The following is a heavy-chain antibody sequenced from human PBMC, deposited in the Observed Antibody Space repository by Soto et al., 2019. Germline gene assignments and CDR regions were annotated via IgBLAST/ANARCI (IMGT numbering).Heavy chain of an antibody. CDR1: GFTFSSYW. CDR3: ARATPDWLTPYYFDY. J-gene: IGHJ4*02. CDR2: INSDGSST. Sequence: LRLSCAASGFTFSSYWMHWVRQAPGKGLVWVSRINSDGSSTSYADSVKGRFTISRDNAKNTLYLQMNSLRAEDTAVYYCARATPDWLTPYYFDYWGQGTLVTVS. D-gene: IGHD3-9*01. V-gene: IGHV3-74*01.